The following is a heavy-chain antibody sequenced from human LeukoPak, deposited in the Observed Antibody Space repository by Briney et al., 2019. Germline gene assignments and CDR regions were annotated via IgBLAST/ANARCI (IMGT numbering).Heavy chain of an antibody. CDR1: GFTFSSYA. Sequence: GGSLRLSCAASGFTFSSYAMSWVRQAPGKGLEWVSAISGSGGSTYYADSVKGRFTISRDNSKNTLYLQMNSLRAEDTAVYYGANPYYYDSSGYYNDAFDIWGQGTMVTVSS. CDR2: ISGSGGST. J-gene: IGHJ3*02. V-gene: IGHV3-23*01. D-gene: IGHD3-22*01. CDR3: ANPYYYDSSGYYNDAFDI.